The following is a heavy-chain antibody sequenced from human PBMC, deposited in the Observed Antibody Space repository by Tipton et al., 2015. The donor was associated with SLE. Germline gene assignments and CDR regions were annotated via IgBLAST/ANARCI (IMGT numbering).Heavy chain of an antibody. D-gene: IGHD3-22*01. CDR3: AREYYDSSGYYVPFDY. J-gene: IGHJ4*02. V-gene: IGHV4-38-2*02. CDR2: IYHSGST. Sequence: TLSLTCAVSGYSISSGYYWGWIRQPPGKGLEWIGSIYHSGSTYYNPPLKSRVTISVDTSKNQFSLKLSSVTAADTAVYYCAREYYDSSGYYVPFDYWGQGTLVTVSS. CDR1: GYSISSGYY.